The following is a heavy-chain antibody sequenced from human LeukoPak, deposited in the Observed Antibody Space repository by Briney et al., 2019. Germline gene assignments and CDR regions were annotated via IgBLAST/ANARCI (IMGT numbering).Heavy chain of an antibody. J-gene: IGHJ1*01. CDR1: GASISSGRNY. D-gene: IGHD2/OR15-2a*01. CDR2: IYYSGST. V-gene: IGHV4-39*07. CDR3: ARVRTTYNAEYFQH. Sequence: SETLSLTCSVSGASISSGRNYWGWIRQPPGKGLEWIGSIYYSGSTYYNPSLKSRVTISVDTSKNQFSLKLSSVTAADTAVYYCARVRTTYNAEYFQHWGQGTLVTVSS.